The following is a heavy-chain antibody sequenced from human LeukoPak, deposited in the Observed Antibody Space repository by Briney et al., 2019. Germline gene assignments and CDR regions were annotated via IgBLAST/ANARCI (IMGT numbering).Heavy chain of an antibody. CDR1: AFIFNNNA. D-gene: IGHD3-9*01. V-gene: IGHV3-23*01. Sequence: GGSLRLSCAASAFIFNNNAMNWIGQPQGKGLEWCSGLSTSGLVTYYADSSKDRFTISRDSSKNTMYLQMNSLRVEDTAVYYCAKGEGEDFDWLLSFDYWGQGTLVTVSS. J-gene: IGHJ4*02. CDR3: AKGEGEDFDWLLSFDY. CDR2: LSTSGLVT.